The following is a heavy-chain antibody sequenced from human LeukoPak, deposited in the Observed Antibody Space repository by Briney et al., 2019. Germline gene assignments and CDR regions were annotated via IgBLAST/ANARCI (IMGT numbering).Heavy chain of an antibody. J-gene: IGHJ2*01. Sequence: NPSETLSLTFTVSGGSISSGSYYLGWIRQPPGKGLEWIGSIYHSGSTYYNPSLTGRVTISVDTSKNQFSLKLSSVTATDTAVFYCACNNFGMWYFDLWGRGTLVTVSS. CDR3: ACNNFGMWYFDL. CDR1: GGSISSGSYY. CDR2: IYHSGST. V-gene: IGHV4-39*01. D-gene: IGHD1/OR15-1a*01.